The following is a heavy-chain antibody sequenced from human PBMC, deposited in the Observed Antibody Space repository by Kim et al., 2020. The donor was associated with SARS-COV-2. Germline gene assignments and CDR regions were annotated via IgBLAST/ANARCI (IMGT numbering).Heavy chain of an antibody. CDR3: ARGRFFPDV. V-gene: IGHV3-53*04. J-gene: IGHJ6*03. CDR2: IYVSGGS. CDR1: EFTISLTY. Sequence: GGSLRLSCVASEFTISLTYMNWVRQAPGKGLEWVSLIYVSGGSHYADSVKGRFTISRHSFKNTLYLQMNSLGPEDTAIYYCARGRFFPDVLGKGTPVTVS. D-gene: IGHD3-3*01.